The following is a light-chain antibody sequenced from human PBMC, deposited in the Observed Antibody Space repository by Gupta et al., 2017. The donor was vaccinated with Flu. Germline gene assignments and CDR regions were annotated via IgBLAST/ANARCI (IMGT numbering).Light chain of an antibody. CDR3: QSADITGASRV. CDR1: ALSKQY. V-gene: IGLV3-25*02. J-gene: IGLJ3*02. CDR2: KDT. Sequence: YQLTQAPAMSVSPGQTATITCSGSALSKQYVYWYRQRPGQAPVLLIYKDTERASGIPDRISGSSSGTRVTLTIRGVQTEDEADYYCQSADITGASRVFGGGT.